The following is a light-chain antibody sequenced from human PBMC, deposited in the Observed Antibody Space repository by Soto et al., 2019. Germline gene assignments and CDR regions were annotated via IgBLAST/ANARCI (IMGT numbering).Light chain of an antibody. CDR1: QVISSW. CDR2: AAS. V-gene: IGKV1D-12*01. Sequence: DIQMTQSPSFVSASVGDRVTITCRASQVISSWLAWYQHKPGNAPKLLIYAASSLQSGVPSRFSGGGSGTEFTLTISSLQPEDFATYCCQQTETFPMTFGQGTRLEIK. J-gene: IGKJ5*01. CDR3: QQTETFPMT.